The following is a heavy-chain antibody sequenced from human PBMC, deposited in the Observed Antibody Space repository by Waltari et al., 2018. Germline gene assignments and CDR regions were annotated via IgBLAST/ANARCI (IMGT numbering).Heavy chain of an antibody. CDR2: IYHDGTT. V-gene: IGHV4-38-2*01. CDR1: GYFINTGFF. CDR3: ARQTLGYCTSAACRRLET. J-gene: IGHJ5*02. Sequence: VQLQESGPGLVRPSETLSLTCAVSGYFINTGFFWWWIWQPPGKGLEWIGNIYHDGTTYYNPSLKHRLMISLDTSKNQFSLRLNFVDVADTAVYYCARQTLGYCTSAACRRLETWGQGILVTVSS. D-gene: IGHD2-2*03.